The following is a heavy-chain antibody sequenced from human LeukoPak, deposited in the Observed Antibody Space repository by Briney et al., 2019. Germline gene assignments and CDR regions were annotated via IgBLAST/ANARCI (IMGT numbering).Heavy chain of an antibody. CDR2: ISYDGSNT. V-gene: IGHV3-30*02. CDR1: GYTFTSYY. J-gene: IGHJ2*01. CDR3: AKDTASSWWYFDL. Sequence: GASVKVSCKASGYTFTSYYMHWVRQAPGKGLEWLAFISYDGSNTYYADSVKGRFTVSRDDSKSTLYLQMNSLRADDTAVYYCAKDTASSWWYFDLWGRGTLVTVSS. D-gene: IGHD5-18*01.